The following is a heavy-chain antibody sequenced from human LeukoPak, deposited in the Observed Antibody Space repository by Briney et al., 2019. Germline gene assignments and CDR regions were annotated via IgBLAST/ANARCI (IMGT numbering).Heavy chain of an antibody. J-gene: IGHJ4*02. Sequence: GSLRLSCAASGFTFSSYSMSWVRQAPGKGLEWIGYIYHSGSTYYNPSLKSRVTISVDRSKNQFSLKLSSVTAADTAVYYCARAVDGDYEYYFDYWGQGTLVTVSS. CDR2: IYHSGST. D-gene: IGHD4-17*01. V-gene: IGHV4-4*02. CDR1: GFTFSSYSM. CDR3: ARAVDGDYEYYFDY.